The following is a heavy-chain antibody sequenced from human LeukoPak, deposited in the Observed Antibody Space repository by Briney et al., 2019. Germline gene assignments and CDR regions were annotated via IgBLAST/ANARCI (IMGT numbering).Heavy chain of an antibody. V-gene: IGHV1-69*05. Sequence: SVKVSCKASGGAFSSYAISWVRQAPGQGLEWMGGIIPIFGTANYAQKFQGRVTITTDESTSTAYMELSSLRSEDTAVYYCAANYYGSGRLGYYYYMDVWGKGTTVTVSS. CDR3: AANYYGSGRLGYYYYMDV. CDR1: GGAFSSYA. J-gene: IGHJ6*03. D-gene: IGHD3-10*01. CDR2: IIPIFGTA.